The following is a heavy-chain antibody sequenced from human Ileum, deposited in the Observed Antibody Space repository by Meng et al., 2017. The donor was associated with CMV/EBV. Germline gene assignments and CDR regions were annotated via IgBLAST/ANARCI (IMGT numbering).Heavy chain of an antibody. V-gene: IGHV4-30-2*01. J-gene: IGHJ4*02. D-gene: IGHD3-10*02. Sequence: SVGSISSDGSSWSWIRQPPGKGLEWIGYISHRGSTYYTPSLNSRLIISIDRSKNQFSLKLSSVTAADTAVYFCARGGLFGDFNWFDYWGQGTLVTVSS. CDR3: ARGGLFGDFNWFDY. CDR2: ISHRGST. CDR1: VGSISSDGSS.